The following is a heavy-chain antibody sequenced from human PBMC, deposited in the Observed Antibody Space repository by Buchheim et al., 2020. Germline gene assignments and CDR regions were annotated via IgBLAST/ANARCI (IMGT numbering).Heavy chain of an antibody. V-gene: IGHV3-15*01. CDR1: GFTFSNAW. CDR2: IKSKTDGGTT. Sequence: EVQLVESGGGLLKPGGSLRLSCAASGFTFSNAWMSWVRQAPGMGLEWVGHIKSKTDGGTTDYAAPVKGSFTIPRDDSKNTVDLQMNSLKIEDTAVYYCQWEPYYWGQGTL. J-gene: IGHJ4*02. D-gene: IGHD1-26*01. CDR3: QWEPYY.